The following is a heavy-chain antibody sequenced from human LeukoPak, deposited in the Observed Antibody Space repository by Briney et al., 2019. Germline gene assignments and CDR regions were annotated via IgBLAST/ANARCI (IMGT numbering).Heavy chain of an antibody. CDR3: ARVRVGATEDY. D-gene: IGHD1-26*01. CDR1: GFTVSSNY. J-gene: IGHJ4*02. CDR2: IYSGGST. Sequence: GGSLRLSCAASGFTVSSNYMSWVRQAPGKGLEWVSVIYSGGSTYYADSVKGRFTISRDNSKNTLYLQMNSLRAEDTALYYCARVRVGATEDYWGQRTLVTVSS. V-gene: IGHV3-66*01.